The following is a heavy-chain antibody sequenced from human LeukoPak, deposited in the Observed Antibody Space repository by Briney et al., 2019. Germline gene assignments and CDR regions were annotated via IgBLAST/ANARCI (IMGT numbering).Heavy chain of an antibody. CDR2: ISAYNGNT. J-gene: IGHJ4*02. Sequence: ASVKVSCKASGYTFTSYGISWVRQAPGQGLEWMGWISAYNGNTNYAQKLQGRVTMTTDKSTSTADMEPRVFKSDGAAVYYCARELGMGGWGQGTLVTVSS. CDR1: GYTFTSYG. D-gene: IGHD3-9*01. V-gene: IGHV1-18*01. CDR3: ARELGMGG.